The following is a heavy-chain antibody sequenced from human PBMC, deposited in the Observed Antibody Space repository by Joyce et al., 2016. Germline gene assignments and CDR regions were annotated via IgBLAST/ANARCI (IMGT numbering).Heavy chain of an antibody. Sequence: CAASGFTFSSHNMHWVRQAPGKGPEWVAIRSPDGNTKYYADSVKGRFTMSRDNSKSTQYLEMINLRVEDTAVYYCARDWNWNYDYWGQGTLVTVS. CDR2: RSPDGNTK. CDR3: ARDWNWNYDY. V-gene: IGHV3-30*03. CDR1: GFTFSSHN. J-gene: IGHJ4*02. D-gene: IGHD1-7*01.